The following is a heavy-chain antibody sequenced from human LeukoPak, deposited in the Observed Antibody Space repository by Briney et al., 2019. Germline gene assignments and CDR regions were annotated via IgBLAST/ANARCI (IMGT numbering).Heavy chain of an antibody. CDR3: VSFYETY. D-gene: IGHD2/OR15-2a*01. V-gene: IGHV3-74*01. CDR1: GNYW. J-gene: IGHJ4*02. Sequence: LTGGSLRLSCAASGNYWMHWVRQAPGKGLVWVSHINSDGSWTSYADSVKGRFTISKDNAKNTVYLQMNNLRAEDTAVYHCVSFYETYWGRGTLVTVSS. CDR2: INSDGSWT.